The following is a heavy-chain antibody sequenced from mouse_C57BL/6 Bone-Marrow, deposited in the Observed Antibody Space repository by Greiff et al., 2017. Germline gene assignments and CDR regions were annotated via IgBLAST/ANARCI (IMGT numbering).Heavy chain of an antibody. J-gene: IGHJ3*01. CDR1: GFTFSDYG. V-gene: IGHV5-17*01. D-gene: IGHD1-1*01. Sequence: DVKLVESGGGLVKPGGSLKLSCAASGFTFSDYGMHWVRQAPEKGLEWVAYISSGSSTIYYADTVKGRFTISRDNAKNTLFLQMTSLRSEDTAMYYCAGYYGSSSAWFAYWGQGTLVTVSA. CDR3: AGYYGSSSAWFAY. CDR2: ISSGSSTI.